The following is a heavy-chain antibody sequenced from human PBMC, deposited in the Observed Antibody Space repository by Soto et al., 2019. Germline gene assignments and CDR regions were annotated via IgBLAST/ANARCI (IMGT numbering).Heavy chain of an antibody. J-gene: IGHJ3*02. CDR3: AREETNSEYSSGWYRGDAFDI. D-gene: IGHD6-19*01. Sequence: QVQLVESGGGVVQPGRSLRLSCAASGFTFSSYAMHWVRQAPGKGLEWVAVISYDGSNKYYADSVKGRFTISRDNSKNTLYLQMNSLRAEDTAVYYCAREETNSEYSSGWYRGDAFDIWGQGTMVTVSS. CDR1: GFTFSSYA. V-gene: IGHV3-30-3*01. CDR2: ISYDGSNK.